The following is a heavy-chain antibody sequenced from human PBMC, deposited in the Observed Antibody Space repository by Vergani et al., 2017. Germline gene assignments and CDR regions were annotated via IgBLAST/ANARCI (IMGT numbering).Heavy chain of an antibody. CDR3: AREELRFSRTLDS. Sequence: QVQLQESGPGVVKPSQTLSLTCSVSGASISSGDSYWSWIRQTPGKGLEWIGYIAHTGASYYNPSLRSRLSISLDTSRNQFSLKLTSVTAEDTAVYLCAREELRFSRTLDSWGQGTQVTVSS. V-gene: IGHV4-30-4*08. D-gene: IGHD5-12*01. CDR2: IAHTGAS. J-gene: IGHJ4*02. CDR1: GASISSGDSY.